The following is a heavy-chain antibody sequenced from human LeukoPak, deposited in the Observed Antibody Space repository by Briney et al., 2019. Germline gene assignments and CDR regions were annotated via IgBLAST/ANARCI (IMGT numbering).Heavy chain of an antibody. CDR2: INPNSGGT. CDR1: GYTFTGYY. CDR3: ARERRAVVTAVDY. D-gene: IGHD2-21*02. V-gene: IGHV1-2*02. J-gene: IGHJ4*02. Sequence: ASVKVSCKASGYTFTGYYMHWVRQAPGQGLEWMGWINPNSGGTNYAQKFQGRATMTRDTSISTAYMELSRLRSDDTAVYYCARERRAVVTAVDYWGQGTLVTVSS.